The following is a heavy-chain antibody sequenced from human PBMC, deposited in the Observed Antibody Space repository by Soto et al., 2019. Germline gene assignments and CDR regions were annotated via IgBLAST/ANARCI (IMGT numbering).Heavy chain of an antibody. V-gene: IGHV4-59*01. J-gene: IGHJ4*02. Sequence: SETLCLTCSVSGGSISDYYWSWIRQSPEKGWGYIAYSSYGGITNLKGVLNGRVTMSIDTTKNQFSLKATSLTAADTAVYYCARARKATYITGGFDSWGQGTLVTVSS. CDR1: GGSISDYY. CDR3: ARARKATYITGGFDS. CDR2: SSYGGIT. D-gene: IGHD3-3*01.